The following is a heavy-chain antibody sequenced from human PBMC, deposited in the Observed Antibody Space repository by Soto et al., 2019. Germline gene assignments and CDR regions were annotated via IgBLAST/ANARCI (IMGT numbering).Heavy chain of an antibody. CDR3: ARVEVCNGRSCSRGCFDY. D-gene: IGHD2-15*01. CDR1: GGSISSSYW. Sequence: QVQLQESGPGLVKPSGTLSLTCEVSGGSISSSYWWTWVRQSPGKGLEWIGEVSRGGTTNYNPSLERRVTISLDESRDHLSLKLTSVTAADTATYYCARVEVCNGRSCSRGCFDYWGQGTPVTVSS. CDR2: VSRGGTT. V-gene: IGHV4-4*02. J-gene: IGHJ4*02.